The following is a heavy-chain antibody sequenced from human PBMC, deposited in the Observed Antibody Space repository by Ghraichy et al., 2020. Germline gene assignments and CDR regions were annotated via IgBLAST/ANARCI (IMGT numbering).Heavy chain of an antibody. Sequence: GESLNISCEASGFAFNAYLMHWVRQAPGKGLMWVSRIGTDGSGASYADSVKGRFTVPRDNAKNMLYLQLNSLRADDTAVYHCVRDAGYVSGHDWYFDPWGRGTLVTVSS. J-gene: IGHJ2*01. D-gene: IGHD2-15*01. CDR1: GFAFNAYL. CDR3: VRDAGYVSGHDWYFDP. CDR2: IGTDGSGA. V-gene: IGHV3-74*01.